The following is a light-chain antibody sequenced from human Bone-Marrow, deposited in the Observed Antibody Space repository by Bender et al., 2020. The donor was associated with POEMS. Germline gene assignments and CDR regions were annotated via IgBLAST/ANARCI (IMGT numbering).Light chain of an antibody. J-gene: IGLJ2*01. CDR2: DVT. CDR3: AAWDDGLNVLL. V-gene: IGLV2-14*03. Sequence: QSALTQPASVSGSPGQSITISCTGTNNDVGGYNYVSWYQQHLGEAPKLLIYDVTNRPSGVSNRFSGSKSGNTASLTISGLLSEDEADYYCAAWDDGLNVLLFGRGTKLTVL. CDR1: NNDVGGYNY.